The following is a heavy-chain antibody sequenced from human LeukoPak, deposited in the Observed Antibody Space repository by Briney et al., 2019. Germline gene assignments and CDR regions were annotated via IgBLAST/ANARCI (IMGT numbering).Heavy chain of an antibody. CDR2: IYTSGST. D-gene: IGHD2-2*03. V-gene: IGHV4-4*07. CDR3: AGYCSSTSCYSEGAFDI. J-gene: IGHJ3*02. CDR1: GCFISSYY. Sequence: SETLSLTCTVSGCFISSYYCSWIRQPAGKGLEWIGRIYTSGSTNYNPSLKSRVTMSVDTSKNQFSLKLSSVTAADTAVYYCAGYCSSTSCYSEGAFDIWGQGTMVTVSS.